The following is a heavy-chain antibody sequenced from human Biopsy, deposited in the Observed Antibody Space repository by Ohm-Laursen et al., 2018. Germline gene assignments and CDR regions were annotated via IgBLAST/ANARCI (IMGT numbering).Heavy chain of an antibody. V-gene: IGHV4-4*07. CDR2: IYTIGDT. J-gene: IGHJ3*01. CDR1: GGSITGYF. Sequence: SETLSLPCTVSGGSITGYFWPWVRQPAGKGLEWIGHIYTIGDTTYNPSLESRVTMSLDTSKNQFSLKLTSLTAADTAVYFCAREDEGLLRALDLWGQGTMVTVSS. D-gene: IGHD3-3*01. CDR3: AREDEGLLRALDL.